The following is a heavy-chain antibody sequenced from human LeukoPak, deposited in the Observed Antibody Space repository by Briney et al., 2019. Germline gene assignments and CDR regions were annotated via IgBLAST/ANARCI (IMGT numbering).Heavy chain of an antibody. CDR3: ARTYIDYLPL. CDR2: FYYSGNT. CDR1: GGSITSDDYS. Sequence: PSQTLSLTCTVSGGSITSDDYSWSWIRQPPGKGLEWIGYFYYSGNTYYNPSLKSRVTISVDTSKNQFSLKLSSVTAADTAVYYCARTYIDYLPLWGQGTLVTVSS. D-gene: IGHD4-11*01. J-gene: IGHJ4*02. V-gene: IGHV4-30-4*01.